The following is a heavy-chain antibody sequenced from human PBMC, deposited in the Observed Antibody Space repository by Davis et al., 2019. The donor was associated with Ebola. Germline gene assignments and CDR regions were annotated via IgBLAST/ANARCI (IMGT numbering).Heavy chain of an antibody. CDR1: GYTFTSYA. J-gene: IGHJ5*02. V-gene: IGHV1-2*06. CDR2: INSNSGVT. CDR3: ARDGQQQLLVDTWFDP. D-gene: IGHD6-13*01. Sequence: ASVKVSCKASGYTFTSYAMNWVRQAPGQGLEWMGRINSNSGVTNYAQKFQGRVTMTRDSSIDTAYMELGSLRSDDTAVYYCARDGQQQLLVDTWFDPWGQGTLVTVSS.